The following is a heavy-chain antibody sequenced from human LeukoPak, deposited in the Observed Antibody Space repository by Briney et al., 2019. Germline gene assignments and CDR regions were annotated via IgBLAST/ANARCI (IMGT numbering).Heavy chain of an antibody. CDR1: GFTLSSYW. J-gene: IGHJ4*02. CDR2: IKQDGSEK. Sequence: GGSLRLSCAVSGFTLSSYWMSWVRQAPGKGLEWVANIKQDGSEKYYVDSVKGRFTISRDNAKNSLYLQMNSLRAEDTAVYYCARDRCDVSSSWYDYWGQGTLVTVSS. V-gene: IGHV3-7*01. D-gene: IGHD6-13*01. CDR3: ARDRCDVSSSWYDY.